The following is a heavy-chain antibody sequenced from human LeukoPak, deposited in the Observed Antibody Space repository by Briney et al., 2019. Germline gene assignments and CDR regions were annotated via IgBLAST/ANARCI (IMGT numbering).Heavy chain of an antibody. D-gene: IGHD3-22*01. J-gene: IGHJ3*01. CDR2: ISYDGSNK. CDR1: GFTFDDYA. V-gene: IGHV3-30*18. CDR3: AKVGDSYESEG. Sequence: PGRSLRLSCAASGFTFDDYAMHWVRQAPGKGLEWVAVISYDGSNKYYADSVKGRFTISRDNSKKTLYLQVNSLRVEDTAVYYCAKVGDSYESEGWGQGTMVTVSS.